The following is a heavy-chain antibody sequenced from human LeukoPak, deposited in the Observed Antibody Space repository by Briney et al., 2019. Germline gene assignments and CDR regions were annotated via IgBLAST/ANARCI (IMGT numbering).Heavy chain of an antibody. CDR2: ISYDGTNK. CDR3: VNGGGGGLNRAV. J-gene: IGHJ6*03. V-gene: IGHV3-30*04. CDR1: GFTFSSYA. D-gene: IGHD7-27*01. Sequence: PGGSLRLSCAASGFTFSSYAMHWVRQTPAKGLEWVAVISYDGTNKYYADSVKGRFTISRDNSKNTLYLQINSLRADDTAVYYCVNGGGGGLNRAVGGKGTTVTVSS.